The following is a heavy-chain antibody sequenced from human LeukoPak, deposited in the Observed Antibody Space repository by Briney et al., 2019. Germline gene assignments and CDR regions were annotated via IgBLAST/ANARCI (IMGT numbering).Heavy chain of an antibody. Sequence: GESLKISCKGSGYSFTSYWIGWVRQMPGKGLEWMGIIYPGDSDTRYSPSFQGQVTISADKSISTAYLQWSSLKASDTAMYYCARTNADDFWSGYYLGWFDPWGQGTLVTVSP. CDR1: GYSFTSYW. J-gene: IGHJ5*02. CDR3: ARTNADDFWSGYYLGWFDP. CDR2: IYPGDSDT. V-gene: IGHV5-51*01. D-gene: IGHD3-3*01.